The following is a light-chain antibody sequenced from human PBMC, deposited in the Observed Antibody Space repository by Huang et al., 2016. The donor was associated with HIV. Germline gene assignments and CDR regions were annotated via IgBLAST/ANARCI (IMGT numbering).Light chain of an antibody. CDR3: QQYYKLYT. V-gene: IGKV3-15*01. CDR2: GAS. J-gene: IGKJ2*01. Sequence: IVMTQSPGTLSVSPGERATLSCRASQSVGSTLAWYQQKPGQSPRLLIYGASTRATGIPARFSGSESGTEFTLTISSLQSEDFAVYYCQQYYKLYTFGQGTKLEIK. CDR1: QSVGST.